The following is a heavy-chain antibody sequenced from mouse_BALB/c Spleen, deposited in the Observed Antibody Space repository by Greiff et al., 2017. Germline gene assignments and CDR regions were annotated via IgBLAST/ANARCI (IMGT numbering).Heavy chain of an antibody. CDR3: ARDDPLFAY. CDR2: ISSGGSYT. V-gene: IGHV5-9-4*01. Sequence: EVKVVESGGGLVKPGGSLKLSCAASGFTFSSYAMSWVRQSPEKRLEWVAEISSGGSYTYYPDTVTGRFTISRDNAKNTLYLEMSSLRSEDTAMYYCARDDPLFAYWGQGTLVTVSA. CDR1: GFTFSSYA. J-gene: IGHJ3*01.